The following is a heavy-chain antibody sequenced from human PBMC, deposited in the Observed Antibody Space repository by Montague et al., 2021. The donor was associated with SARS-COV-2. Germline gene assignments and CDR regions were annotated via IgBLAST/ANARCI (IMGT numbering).Heavy chain of an antibody. CDR1: DDSISSSSYY. V-gene: IGHV4-39*01. CDR2: IYYSGST. J-gene: IGHJ4*02. Sequence: SETLSLTCTVSDDSISSSSYYWAWIRQPPGKGLEWIGSIYYSGSTYYNPSLKSRVTISVDTSKKQFSLNLSSVTAADTAVFYCVRGWSGYFNPLDYWGQGTLVTVSS. D-gene: IGHD3-3*01. CDR3: VRGWSGYFNPLDY.